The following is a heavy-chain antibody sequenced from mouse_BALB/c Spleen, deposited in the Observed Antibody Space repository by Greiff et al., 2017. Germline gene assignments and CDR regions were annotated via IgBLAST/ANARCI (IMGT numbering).Heavy chain of an antibody. J-gene: IGHJ3*01. Sequence: QVQLQQSGAELARPGASVKLSCKASGYTFTSYWMQWVKQRPGQGLEWIGAIYPGDGDTRYTQKFKGKATLTADKSSSTAYMQLSSLASEESAVYYCASYDYDGFAYWGQGTLVTVSA. CDR2: IYPGDGDT. CDR3: ASYDYDGFAY. D-gene: IGHD2-4*01. V-gene: IGHV1-87*01. CDR1: GYTFTSYW.